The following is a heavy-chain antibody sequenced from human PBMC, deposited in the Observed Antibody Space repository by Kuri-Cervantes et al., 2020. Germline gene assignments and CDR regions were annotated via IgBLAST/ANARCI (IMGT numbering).Heavy chain of an antibody. J-gene: IGHJ4*02. D-gene: IGHD2-15*01. CDR2: ISSSGGTM. Sequence: GESLKISCAASGFTFSDYYMSWVRQAPGKGLEWVSYISSSGGTMYYADSVKGRFTISRDNAKNSLNLQSNSLRAEDTAVYYCARDQRGVVVAATPIDYWGQGTLVTVSS. CDR3: ARDQRGVVVAATPIDY. CDR1: GFTFSDYY. V-gene: IGHV3-11*01.